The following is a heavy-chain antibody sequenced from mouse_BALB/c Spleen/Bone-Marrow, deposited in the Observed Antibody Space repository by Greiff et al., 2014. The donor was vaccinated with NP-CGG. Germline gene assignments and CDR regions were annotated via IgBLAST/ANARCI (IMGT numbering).Heavy chain of an antibody. CDR1: GFSLTSYG. V-gene: IGHV2-9*02. CDR2: IWAGGST. Sequence: LVESGPGLVAPSQSLSITCTVSGFSLTSYGVHWVRQPPGKGLEWLGVIWAGGSTNYNSALMSRLSISKDNSKSQVFLKMNSLQTDDTAMYYCARDPIYYDYDWYFDVWGAGTTVTVSS. J-gene: IGHJ1*01. D-gene: IGHD2-4*01. CDR3: ARDPIYYDYDWYFDV.